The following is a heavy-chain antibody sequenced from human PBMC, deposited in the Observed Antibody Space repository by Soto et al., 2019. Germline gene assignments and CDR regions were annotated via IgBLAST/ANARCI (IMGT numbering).Heavy chain of an antibody. CDR2: IYYSGST. CDR3: GRANYGGNSVY. D-gene: IGHD4-17*01. V-gene: IGHV4-59*01. J-gene: IGHJ4*02. Sequence: QVQLQESGPGLVKPSVTLSLTCTVSGGSLSSYYWNWIRQPPGKGLEWIGYIYYSGSTNYNPSLKSRVTIAVDTARNQFSLDLSSVTAADTAMYYWGRANYGGNSVYWGRGTLVTVSS. CDR1: GGSLSSYY.